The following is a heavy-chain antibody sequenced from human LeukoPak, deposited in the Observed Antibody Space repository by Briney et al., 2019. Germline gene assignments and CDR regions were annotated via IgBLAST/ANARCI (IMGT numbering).Heavy chain of an antibody. J-gene: IGHJ4*02. Sequence: SETLPLTCTVSGGSISSYYWSWIRQPAGKGLEWIGRIYTSGSTNYNPSLKSRVTVSVDTSKNQFSLKLSSVTAADTAVYYCARDDSSGWPFDYWGQGTLVTVSS. D-gene: IGHD6-19*01. CDR2: IYTSGST. V-gene: IGHV4-4*07. CDR1: GGSISSYY. CDR3: ARDDSSGWPFDY.